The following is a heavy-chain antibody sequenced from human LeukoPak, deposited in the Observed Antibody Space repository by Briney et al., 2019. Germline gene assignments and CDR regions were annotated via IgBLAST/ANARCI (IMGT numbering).Heavy chain of an antibody. J-gene: IGHJ5*02. CDR1: GGTFSSYA. D-gene: IGHD5-18*01. CDR3: ARGTYSYGYWFDP. CDR2: IIPIFGTA. V-gene: IGHV1-69*06. Sequence: ASVKVSCKASGGTFSSYAISWVRQAPGQGLEWMGGIIPIFGTANYAQKFQGRVTITADKSTSTAYMELSSLRSEDTAVYYCARGTYSYGYWFDPWGQGTLVTVSS.